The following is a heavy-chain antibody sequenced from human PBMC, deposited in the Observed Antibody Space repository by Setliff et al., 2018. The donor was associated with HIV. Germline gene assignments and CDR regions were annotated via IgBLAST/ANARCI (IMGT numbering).Heavy chain of an antibody. CDR2: IYQTGVT. J-gene: IGHJ4*02. CDR1: GYSISSGYY. D-gene: IGHD4-17*01. V-gene: IGHV4-38-2*01. Sequence: PSETLSLTCAVSGYSISSGYYWGWIRQPPGKGLEWIGSIYQTGVTYYNPPLKSRVTISVDTSKNQFSLNLSSVTAADTAIYYCARHANTVTTVFVDYFDYWGQGTLVTVSS. CDR3: ARHANTVTTVFVDYFDY.